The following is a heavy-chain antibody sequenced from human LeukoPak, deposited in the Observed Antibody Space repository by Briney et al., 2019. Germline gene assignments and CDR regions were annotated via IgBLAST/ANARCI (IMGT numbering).Heavy chain of an antibody. D-gene: IGHD3-16*01. CDR2: IIPIFGTA. V-gene: IGHV1-69*01. CDR3: ASLMGGYYGMDV. CDR1: GGTFSSYA. Sequence: SSVKVSCKASGGTFSSYAISRVRQAPGQGLEWMGGIIPIFGTANYAQKFQGRVTITADESTSTAYMELSSLRSEDTAVYYCASLMGGYYGMDVWGKGTTVTVSS. J-gene: IGHJ6*04.